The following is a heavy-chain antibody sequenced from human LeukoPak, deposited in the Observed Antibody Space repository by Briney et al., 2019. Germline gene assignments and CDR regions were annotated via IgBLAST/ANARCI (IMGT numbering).Heavy chain of an antibody. CDR1: GLTVSSNF. J-gene: IGHJ4*02. CDR2: LYSGGDT. CDR3: AKDSRGSYSHYFDY. Sequence: PGGSLRLSCAVSGLTVSSNFMSWVRQAPGKGLEWVSVLYSGGDTYYADSVKGRFTISRDNSKNTLYLQMNSLRAEDTAVYYCAKDSRGSYSHYFDYWGQGTLVTVSS. V-gene: IGHV3-53*05. D-gene: IGHD1-26*01.